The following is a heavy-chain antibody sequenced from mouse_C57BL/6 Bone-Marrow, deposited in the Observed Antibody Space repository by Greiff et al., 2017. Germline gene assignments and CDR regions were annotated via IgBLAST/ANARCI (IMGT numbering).Heavy chain of an antibody. Sequence: EVKLQQSGPVLVKPGASVKMSCKASGYTFTDYYMNWVKQSHGKSLEWIGVINPYNGGTSYNQKFKGKATLTVDKSSSTAYMELNSLTSEDSAVYYCARAYYYGSSSGFAYWGQGTLVTVSA. V-gene: IGHV1-19*01. D-gene: IGHD1-1*01. CDR2: INPYNGGT. J-gene: IGHJ3*01. CDR1: GYTFTDYY. CDR3: ARAYYYGSSSGFAY.